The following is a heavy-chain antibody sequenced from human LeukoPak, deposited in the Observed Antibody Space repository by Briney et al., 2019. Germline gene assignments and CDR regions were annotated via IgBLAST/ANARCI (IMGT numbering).Heavy chain of an antibody. V-gene: IGHV1-8*01. D-gene: IGHD3-10*01. CDR1: GYTFTSYD. CDR3: ARAPTRGPKRNAFDI. CDR2: MNPNSGNT. J-gene: IGHJ3*02. Sequence: ASVKVSCKASGYTFTSYDINWVRQAPGQGLEWMGWMNPNSGNTGYAQKFQGRVTMTRNTSISTAYMELSSLRSEDAAVYYCARAPTRGPKRNAFDIWGQGTMVTVSS.